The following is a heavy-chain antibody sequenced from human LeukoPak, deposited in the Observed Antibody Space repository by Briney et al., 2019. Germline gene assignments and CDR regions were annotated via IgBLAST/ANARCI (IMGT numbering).Heavy chain of an antibody. V-gene: IGHV4-4*09. D-gene: IGHD3-10*01. Sequence: SETLSLTCIVSSGSINNHYWSWIREPPGKGLEWIGYIYNSWNTNYNPSLQSRVTMSTDTSKSQFSLKLSSVTAADTAVYYCARDRSYFTFDYWGQGTLVTVSS. CDR2: IYNSWNT. CDR1: SGSINNHY. CDR3: ARDRSYFTFDY. J-gene: IGHJ4*02.